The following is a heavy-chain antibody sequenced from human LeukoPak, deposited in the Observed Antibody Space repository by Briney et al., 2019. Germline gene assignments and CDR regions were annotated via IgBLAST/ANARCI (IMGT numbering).Heavy chain of an antibody. CDR2: INHSGST. Sequence: PSETLSLTCAVYGGSFSGYYWSWIRQPPGKGLEWIGEINHSGSTNYNPSLKSRVTISVDTSKNQFSLRLSSVTAADTAVYYCARDRRDGYKFYYDYYGLDVWGQGTTVTVSS. J-gene: IGHJ6*02. D-gene: IGHD5-24*01. CDR3: ARDRRDGYKFYYDYYGLDV. V-gene: IGHV4-34*01. CDR1: GGSFSGYY.